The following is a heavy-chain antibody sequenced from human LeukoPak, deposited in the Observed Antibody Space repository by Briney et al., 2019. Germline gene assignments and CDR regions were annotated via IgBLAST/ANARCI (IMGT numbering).Heavy chain of an antibody. D-gene: IGHD4-17*01. CDR1: GFTFSGYS. V-gene: IGHV3-21*01. Sequence: GGSLRLSCAASGFTFSGYSMNWVRQAPGKGLEWVSSISGNSNNIFYADSVRGRFTISRDNTKNSLYLQMNRLSADDTALYYCARDRLYGDYDSNFDSWGQGTLVTASS. CDR3: ARDRLYGDYDSNFDS. J-gene: IGHJ4*02. CDR2: ISGNSNNI.